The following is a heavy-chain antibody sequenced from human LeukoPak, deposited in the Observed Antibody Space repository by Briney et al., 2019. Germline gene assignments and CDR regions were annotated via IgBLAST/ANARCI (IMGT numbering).Heavy chain of an antibody. Sequence: SETLSLTCTVSGGSISSGSYYWSWIRQPAGKGLEWIGHIYTSGSTNYNPSLKSRVTISVDTSKNQFSLKLSSVTAADTAVYYCAREYYDSSGYANSFDYWGQGTLVTVSS. CDR3: AREYYDSSGYANSFDY. CDR1: GGSISSGSYY. V-gene: IGHV4-61*09. J-gene: IGHJ4*02. D-gene: IGHD3-22*01. CDR2: IYTSGST.